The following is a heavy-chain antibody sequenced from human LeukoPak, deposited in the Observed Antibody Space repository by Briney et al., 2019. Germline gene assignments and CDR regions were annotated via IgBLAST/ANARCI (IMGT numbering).Heavy chain of an antibody. D-gene: IGHD3-22*01. V-gene: IGHV4-4*07. Sequence: PSETLSLTCTVSAGSISSYYWSWIRQPAGKGLDWIGRLYTSGSTNYNPSLKSRVTMSVDTSKNQFSLKLSSVTAADTAVYYCARDSRFDDSSGYYYDYYYYYMDVWGKGTTVTISS. CDR1: AGSISSYY. CDR2: LYTSGST. J-gene: IGHJ6*03. CDR3: ARDSRFDDSSGYYYDYYYYYMDV.